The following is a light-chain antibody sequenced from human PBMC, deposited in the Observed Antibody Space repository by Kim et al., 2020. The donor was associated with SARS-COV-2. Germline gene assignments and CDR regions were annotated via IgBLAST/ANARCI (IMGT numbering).Light chain of an antibody. J-gene: IGLJ2*01. V-gene: IGLV1-40*01. CDR1: SSNIGATYG. Sequence: QRVTISCTRSSSNIGATYGVHWYQQLPGTAPTLLIYGNINRTSGVPDRFSGSKSCTSASLAITGLQAEDEADYYCQSYDSRLGAVVFGGGTQLTVL. CDR2: GNI. CDR3: QSYDSRLGAVV.